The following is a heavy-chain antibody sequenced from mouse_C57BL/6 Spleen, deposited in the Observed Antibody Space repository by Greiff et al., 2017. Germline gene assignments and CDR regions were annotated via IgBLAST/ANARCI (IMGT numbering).Heavy chain of an antibody. J-gene: IGHJ2*01. CDR2: IDPSDSYT. D-gene: IGHD2-4*01. CDR3: ARLGLRGDYCDY. CDR1: GYTFTSYW. V-gene: IGHV1-69*01. Sequence: QVQLQQPGAELVMPGASVKLSCKASGYTFTSYWMHWVKQRPGQGLEWIGEIDPSDSYTNYNQKFKGKSTLTVDKSSSTAYMQLSSLTSEDSAVYYCARLGLRGDYCDYWGQGTTLTVSS.